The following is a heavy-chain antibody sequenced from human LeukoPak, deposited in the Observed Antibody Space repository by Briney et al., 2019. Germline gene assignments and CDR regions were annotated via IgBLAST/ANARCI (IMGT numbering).Heavy chain of an antibody. CDR3: AKAMAGSTYYFDS. CDR2: ISASGGST. D-gene: IGHD6-19*01. Sequence: GGSLRLSCAASGFTFSSYAMNWVRQAPGKGLEWVSAISASGGSTYYADSVKGRFTISSDNSKNTLYLQMSSLRAEDTAVYYCAKAMAGSTYYFDSWGQGTPVTVSS. J-gene: IGHJ4*02. CDR1: GFTFSSYA. V-gene: IGHV3-23*01.